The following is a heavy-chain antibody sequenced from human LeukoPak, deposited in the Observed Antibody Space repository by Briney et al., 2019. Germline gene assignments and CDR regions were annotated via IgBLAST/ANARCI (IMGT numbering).Heavy chain of an antibody. Sequence: SETLSLTCAVYGGSFSGYYWSWIRQPPGKGLEWIGEINHSGSTNYNPSLKSRVTISVATSKNQFSLKLSSVTAADTAVYYCARAPTLLRYFDWLSDVWGKGTTVTVSS. CDR1: GGSFSGYY. CDR3: ARAPTLLRYFDWLSDV. J-gene: IGHJ6*04. CDR2: INHSGST. D-gene: IGHD3-9*01. V-gene: IGHV4-34*01.